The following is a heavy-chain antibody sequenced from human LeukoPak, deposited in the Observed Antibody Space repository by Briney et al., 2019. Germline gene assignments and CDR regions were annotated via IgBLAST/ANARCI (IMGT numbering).Heavy chain of an antibody. J-gene: IGHJ6*03. CDR1: GGTFSSYA. Sequence: SVKVSCKASGGTFSSYAISWVRQAPGQGLEWMGGIIPISGTANYAQKFQGRVTITADESTSTAYMELSSLRSEDTAVYYCARVYYGSGSYDYYYMDVWGKGTTATISS. CDR2: IIPISGTA. CDR3: ARVYYGSGSYDYYYMDV. D-gene: IGHD3-10*01. V-gene: IGHV1-69*13.